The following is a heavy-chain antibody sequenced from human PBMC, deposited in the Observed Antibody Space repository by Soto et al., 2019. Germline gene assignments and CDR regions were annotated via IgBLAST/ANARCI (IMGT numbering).Heavy chain of an antibody. CDR1: GFTFGNYA. D-gene: IGHD2-21*02. J-gene: IGHJ4*02. CDR2: IVASGGRT. CDR3: VKDLVVLSAIFDS. V-gene: IGHV3-23*01. Sequence: PGGSLRLSCAASGFTFGNYAMGWVRQAPGKGLEWVSGIVASGGRTFYADSAKGRFTISRDNSRSTLYLQMNSLRADDTAVYYCVKDLVVLSAIFDSWGRGTLVTVS.